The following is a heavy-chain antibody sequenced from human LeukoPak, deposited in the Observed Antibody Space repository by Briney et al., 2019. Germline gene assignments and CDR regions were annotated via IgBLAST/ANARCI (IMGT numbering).Heavy chain of an antibody. V-gene: IGHV3-21*04. CDR3: AKYAVRETFFGDY. Sequence: GGSLRLSCAASGFSFSSYNMNWVRQTPGKGLEWVSSITSSSTYTFYADSVKGRFTISRDNARNSLYLQMNSLRAEDTGVYYCAKYAVRETFFGDYWGQGTLVAVSS. CDR1: GFSFSSYN. J-gene: IGHJ4*02. CDR2: ITSSSTYT. D-gene: IGHD3-3*01.